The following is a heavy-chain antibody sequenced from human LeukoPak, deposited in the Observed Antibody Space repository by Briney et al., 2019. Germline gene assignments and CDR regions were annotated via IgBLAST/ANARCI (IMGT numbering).Heavy chain of an antibody. CDR1: GGSISSGGYY. Sequence: SETLSLTCTVSGGSISSGGYYWSWIRQPPGKGLEWIGEINHSGSTNYNPSLKSRVTISVDTSKNQFFLKLSSVTAADTAVYYCAGGSGSYHFDYWGQGTLVTVSS. D-gene: IGHD3-10*01. CDR2: INHSGST. V-gene: IGHV4-39*07. J-gene: IGHJ4*02. CDR3: AGGSGSYHFDY.